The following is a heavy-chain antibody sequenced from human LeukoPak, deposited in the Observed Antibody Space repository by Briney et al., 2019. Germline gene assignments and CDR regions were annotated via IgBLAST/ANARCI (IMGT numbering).Heavy chain of an antibody. CDR2: IYYSGST. J-gene: IGHJ5*02. Sequence: SETLSLTCTVSGGSISSHYWSWIRQPPGKGLEWIGYIYYSGSTNYNPSLKSRVTISVDTSKNQFSLKLSSVTAADTAVYYCARGGQLLRNWFDPWGPGTLVTVSS. CDR3: ARGGQLLRNWFDP. D-gene: IGHD2-2*01. CDR1: GGSISSHY. V-gene: IGHV4-59*11.